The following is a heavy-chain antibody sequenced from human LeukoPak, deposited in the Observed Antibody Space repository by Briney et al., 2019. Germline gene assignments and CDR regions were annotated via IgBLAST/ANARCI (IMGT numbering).Heavy chain of an antibody. CDR3: ATDFYDST. CDR1: GFTFSNAW. Sequence: GGSLRLSCATSGFTFSNAWMNWVRQAPGKGLEWVGRIRSNSDGGTIDYAAPVKGRFTLSRDDSKTTLYLQMNSLQTEDTAVYYCATDFYDSTWGQGTLLTVSS. D-gene: IGHD3-22*01. CDR2: IRSNSDGGTI. J-gene: IGHJ5*02. V-gene: IGHV3-15*07.